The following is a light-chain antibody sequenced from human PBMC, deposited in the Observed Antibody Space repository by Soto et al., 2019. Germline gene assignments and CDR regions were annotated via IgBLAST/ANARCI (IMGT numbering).Light chain of an antibody. J-gene: IGLJ1*01. V-gene: IGLV2-11*01. CDR1: SSDVGGYSY. Sequence: QSSLTQPRSVSGSPGRSVTISCPGTSSDVGGYSYVSWYQQHPDKAPKVMIHDVSKRPSGVPDRFSGSKSGNTASLTISGLQAEDEADYYCCSYAGTFTYVFGTGTKVTVL. CDR3: CSYAGTFTYV. CDR2: DVS.